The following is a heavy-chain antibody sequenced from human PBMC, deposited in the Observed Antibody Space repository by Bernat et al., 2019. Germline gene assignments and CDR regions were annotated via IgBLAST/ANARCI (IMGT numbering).Heavy chain of an antibody. J-gene: IGHJ6*02. Sequence: QVQLVQSGAEVKKPGASVKVSCKASGYTFTSYGLSWVRQAPGQGLEWMGWISAYNGNTNYAQKLQGRVTMTTDTSTSTAYMELRSLRSDDTAVYYCARAFYCSSTSCYSYYGMDVWGQGTTVTVSS. CDR3: ARAFYCSSTSCYSYYGMDV. D-gene: IGHD2-2*01. V-gene: IGHV1-18*04. CDR2: ISAYNGNT. CDR1: GYTFTSYG.